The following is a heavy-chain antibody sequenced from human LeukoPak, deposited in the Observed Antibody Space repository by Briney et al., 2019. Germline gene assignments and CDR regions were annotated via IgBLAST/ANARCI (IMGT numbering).Heavy chain of an antibody. D-gene: IGHD5-24*01. CDR2: VSSSSSYI. J-gene: IGHJ4*02. Sequence: SGGSLRLSRAPSGFTFSSYSMNWVRQAPGKGLEWVSSVSSSSSYIYYADSVKGRFTISRDNAKNSLYLQMNSLRAEDTAVYYCARDRGDGYAYWGQGTLVTVSS. V-gene: IGHV3-21*01. CDR1: GFTFSSYS. CDR3: ARDRGDGYAY.